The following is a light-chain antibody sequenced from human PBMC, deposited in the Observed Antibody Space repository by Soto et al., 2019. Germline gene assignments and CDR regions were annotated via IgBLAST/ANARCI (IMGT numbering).Light chain of an antibody. J-gene: IGKJ1*01. V-gene: IGKV3-20*01. Sequence: EIVLTQSPGTLSLFPGERATLSCRATQSVNSDYLAWYQQKPGQAPRLLIYIASRRATGIPDRFSGSGSGTDVTLTINRLEPEEFAVYGCQQYGTSPWTFGQGTKVEIK. CDR2: IAS. CDR1: QSVNSDY. CDR3: QQYGTSPWT.